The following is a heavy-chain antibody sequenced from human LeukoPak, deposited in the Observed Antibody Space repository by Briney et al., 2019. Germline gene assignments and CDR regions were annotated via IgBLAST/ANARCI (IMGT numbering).Heavy chain of an antibody. V-gene: IGHV3-74*01. Sequence: NPGGSLRLSCAASGFTFSNYMMHWVRQAPGKGLVWVSRIESDGITITYADSVKGRFTISRDNAKNTLYLQMNSLRAEDTAVYYCLRDLNWSLDQWGQGTLVTVSS. D-gene: IGHD1-20*01. CDR2: IESDGITI. J-gene: IGHJ4*02. CDR3: LRDLNWSLDQ. CDR1: GFTFSNYM.